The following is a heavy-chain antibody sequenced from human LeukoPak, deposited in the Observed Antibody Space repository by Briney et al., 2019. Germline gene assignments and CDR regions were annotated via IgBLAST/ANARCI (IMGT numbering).Heavy chain of an antibody. CDR3: LRVAQLGIEDAFDL. V-gene: IGHV3-74*01. CDR2: INSDGSST. CDR1: GFSLSDYW. Sequence: PGGSLRLSCDVSGFSLSDYWMYWVRQGPGKGLVWVSRINSDGSSTNYADSVKGRFTISRDNAKNTVYLQMNSLRAEDTAVYYCLRVAQLGIEDAFDLWGQGTMVTVSS. D-gene: IGHD7-27*01. J-gene: IGHJ3*01.